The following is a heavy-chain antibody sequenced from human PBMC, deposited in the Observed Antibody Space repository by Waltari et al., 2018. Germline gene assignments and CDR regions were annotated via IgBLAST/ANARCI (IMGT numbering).Heavy chain of an antibody. CDR2: IRSQSTTI. Sequence: VQLVESGGGLVQPGGSLRLSCAASGFNFNIYTMNWVRRAPGKGLEWISYIRSQSTTIYYADSVNDRFTISRDNAKNSLYLQMNSLRAEDTAVYYCARDPLIGSVHGMDVWGQGTTVTVSS. CDR3: ARDPLIGSVHGMDV. D-gene: IGHD1-20*01. CDR1: GFNFNIYT. J-gene: IGHJ6*02. V-gene: IGHV3-48*01.